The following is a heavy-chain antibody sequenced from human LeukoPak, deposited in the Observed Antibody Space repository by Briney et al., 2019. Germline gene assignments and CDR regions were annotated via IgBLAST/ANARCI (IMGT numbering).Heavy chain of an antibody. CDR2: IYSGGNT. V-gene: IGHV3-66*01. J-gene: IGHJ4*02. D-gene: IGHD2-15*01. Sequence: GGSLRLSCTVSGFTVSINSMSWVRQAPGKGLEWVSFIYSGGNTHYSDSVKGRFTISRDNSKNTLYLQMNSLRAEDTAVYYCARDLEEYCSGGSCSLFDYWGQGTLVTVSS. CDR1: GFTVSINS. CDR3: ARDLEEYCSGGSCSLFDY.